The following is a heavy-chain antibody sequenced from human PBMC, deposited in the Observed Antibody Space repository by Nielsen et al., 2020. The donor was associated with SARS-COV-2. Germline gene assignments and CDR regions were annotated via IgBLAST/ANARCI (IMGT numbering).Heavy chain of an antibody. J-gene: IGHJ4*02. V-gene: IGHV4-59*01. D-gene: IGHD3-10*01. CDR2: IYYSGST. CDR3: ARITGLWFGELLHFDY. Sequence: WIRQPPGKGLEWIGYIYYSGSTNYNPSLKSRVTISVDTSKNQFSLKLSSVTAADTAVYYCARITGLWFGELLHFDYWGQGTLVTVSS.